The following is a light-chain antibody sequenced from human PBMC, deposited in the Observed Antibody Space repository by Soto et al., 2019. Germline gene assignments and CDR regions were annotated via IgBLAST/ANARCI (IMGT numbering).Light chain of an antibody. Sequence: QSVLTQPPSVSGAPGQRVTISCTGSSSNIGAGYDVHWYQQLPGRAPKLLIYGNTNRPSGVPDRFPGSKSGTEASLAITGLQAEDEADYYCLSFDSSLSVVFGGGTKLTVL. CDR2: GNT. V-gene: IGLV1-40*01. CDR1: SSNIGAGYD. J-gene: IGLJ2*01. CDR3: LSFDSSLSVV.